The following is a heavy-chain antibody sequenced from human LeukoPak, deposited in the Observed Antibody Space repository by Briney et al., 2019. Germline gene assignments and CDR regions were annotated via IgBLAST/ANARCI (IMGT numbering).Heavy chain of an antibody. D-gene: IGHD3-3*01. V-gene: IGHV4-61*02. J-gene: IGHJ4*02. Sequence: PSETLSLTCSVSGGSISTTNHYWTWIRQPAGKGLEWIGRIYNSGSTNYNPSLKSRVSMSVDTSKNQFSLQLRSVSAADTAVYYCARGLFTIFGVAVFDSWGQGTLVSVSS. CDR3: ARGLFTIFGVAVFDS. CDR1: GGSISTTNHY. CDR2: IYNSGST.